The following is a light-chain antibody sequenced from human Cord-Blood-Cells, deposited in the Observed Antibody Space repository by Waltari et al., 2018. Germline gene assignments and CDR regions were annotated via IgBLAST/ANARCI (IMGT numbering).Light chain of an antibody. CDR1: SVRPSYA. CDR3: QTWGTGIHV. J-gene: IGLJ3*02. V-gene: IGLV4-69*01. Sequence: QLVLTQSPSASASLGAAVKLTCTPSSVRPSYAIAWPPQQPEKRPRYLMKLNSDGSHSKGDGIPDRFSGSSSGAERYLTISSLQSEDEADYYCQTWGTGIHVFGGGTKLTVL. CDR2: LNSDGSH.